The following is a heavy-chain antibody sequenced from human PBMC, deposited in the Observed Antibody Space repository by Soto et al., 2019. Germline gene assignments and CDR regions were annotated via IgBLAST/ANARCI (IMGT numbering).Heavy chain of an antibody. CDR2: SNGGSGNT. Sequence: QVQLVQSVPEVKRPGASVRISCRTAGYSFKNYAIHWVRQAPGEKLEWKGWSNGGSGNTRYSHKFQGRMSSARDTSASTSCLGLRSLTSEDTAVYFCARDDRTISGAAILDYGGPGTLVTVSS. J-gene: IGHJ4*02. D-gene: IGHD3-3*02. V-gene: IGHV1-3*01. CDR1: GYSFKNYA. CDR3: ARDDRTISGAAILDY.